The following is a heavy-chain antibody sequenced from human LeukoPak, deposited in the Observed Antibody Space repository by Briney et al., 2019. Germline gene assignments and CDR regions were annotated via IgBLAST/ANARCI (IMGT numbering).Heavy chain of an antibody. CDR2: LYYSGSA. CDR1: RGSISGSNYY. D-gene: IGHD5-18*01. CDR3: ARHPLRGYSYGEGGDF. J-gene: IGHJ4*02. V-gene: IGHV4-39*01. Sequence: SETLSLTCTVSRGSISGSNYYWGWIRQPPGKGLEWIGYLYYSGSAEYTPSLKSRVSISVDTSKNQVSLRLGSVTAADMAVYYCARHPLRGYSYGEGGDFWGQGTLVTVSS.